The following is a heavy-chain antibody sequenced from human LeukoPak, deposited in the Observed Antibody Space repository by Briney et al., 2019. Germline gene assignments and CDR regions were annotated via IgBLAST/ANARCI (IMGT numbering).Heavy chain of an antibody. CDR3: ARDRGKLERDAFDI. CDR1: GGSISSGGYY. Sequence: PSETLSLTCTVSGGSISSGGYYWSWIRQHPGKGLEWIGYIYYSGSTYYNPSLKSRVTISVDTSKNQFSLKLSSVTAADTAVYYCARDRGKLERDAFDIWGQGTMVTVSS. D-gene: IGHD1-1*01. V-gene: IGHV4-31*03. J-gene: IGHJ3*02. CDR2: IYYSGST.